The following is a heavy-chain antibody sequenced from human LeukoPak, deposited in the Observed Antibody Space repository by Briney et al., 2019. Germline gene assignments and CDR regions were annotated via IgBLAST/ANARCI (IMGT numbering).Heavy chain of an antibody. J-gene: IGHJ4*02. CDR1: GFTFSSYA. V-gene: IGHV3-23*01. Sequence: GGSLRLSCAASGFTFSSYAMSWVRQAPGKGLEWVSAISGSGGSTYYADSVKGRFTISRDNSKNTLYLQMNSLRAKATAVYYCANARISSSWDPFDYWGQGTLVTVSS. D-gene: IGHD6-13*01. CDR2: ISGSGGST. CDR3: ANARISSSWDPFDY.